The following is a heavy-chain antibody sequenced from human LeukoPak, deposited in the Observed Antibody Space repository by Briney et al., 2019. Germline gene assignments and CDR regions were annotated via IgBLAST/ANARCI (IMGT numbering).Heavy chain of an antibody. CDR3: ARWSYYYDSSGPKTISTYYYYGMDA. V-gene: IGHV1-69*04. CDR2: IIPILGIA. D-gene: IGHD3-22*01. Sequence: SVKVSCKASGGTFSSYAISWVRQAPGQGLEWMGRIIPILGIANYAQKFQGRVTITADKSTSTAYMELSSLRSEDTAVYYCARWSYYYDSSGPKTISTYYYYGMDAWGQGTTVTVSS. CDR1: GGTFSSYA. J-gene: IGHJ6*02.